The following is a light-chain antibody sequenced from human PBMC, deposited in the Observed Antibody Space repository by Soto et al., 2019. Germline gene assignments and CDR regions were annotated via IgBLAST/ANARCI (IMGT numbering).Light chain of an antibody. J-gene: IGKJ4*01. CDR2: AAS. V-gene: IGKV1-9*01. CDR3: QQLNKYPFT. CDR1: QGVSRY. Sequence: DIQLTQSPSFLSASVGDRVAITCRASQGVSRYVAWYQQKPGKPPELLIYAASTLQSGVPPRFSGSASGTEFTLTIDSLQPEDFATYDCQQLNKYPFTFGGGTKVDIK.